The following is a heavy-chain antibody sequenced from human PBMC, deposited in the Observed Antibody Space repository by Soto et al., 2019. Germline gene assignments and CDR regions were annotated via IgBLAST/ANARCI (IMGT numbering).Heavy chain of an antibody. D-gene: IGHD3-22*01. CDR1: GYTFTGYY. CDR3: ARDRYYDSSGYYPRFDY. V-gene: IGHV1-2*04. Sequence: ASVKVSCKASGYTFTGYYMHWVRQAPGQGLEWMGWINPNSGGTNYAQKFQGWVTMTRDTSISTAYMELSRLRSDDTAVYYCARDRYYDSSGYYPRFDYWGQGTPVTVSS. J-gene: IGHJ4*02. CDR2: INPNSGGT.